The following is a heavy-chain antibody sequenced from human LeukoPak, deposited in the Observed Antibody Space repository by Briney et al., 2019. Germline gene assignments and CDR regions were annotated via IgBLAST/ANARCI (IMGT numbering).Heavy chain of an antibody. V-gene: IGHV4-4*02. CDR1: GGSISSSNW. Sequence: PSETLSLTCAASGGSISSSNWWSWVRQPPGKGLEWIGEIYHSGSTNYNPSLKSRVTMSVDTSNNHLSLRLSSVTAADTAVYYCAGVIAAAGTRWFDPWGQGTLVTVSS. CDR3: AGVIAAAGTRWFDP. D-gene: IGHD6-13*01. J-gene: IGHJ5*02. CDR2: IYHSGST.